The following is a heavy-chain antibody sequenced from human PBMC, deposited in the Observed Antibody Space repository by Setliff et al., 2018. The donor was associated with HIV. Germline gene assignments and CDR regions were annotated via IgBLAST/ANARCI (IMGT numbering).Heavy chain of an antibody. V-gene: IGHV3-48*03. Sequence: GSLRLSCAASGFIFSSYEMNWVRQAPGKGLEWVSYISSSGSPIHYADSVRGRFTISRDNAKKSLYLQMNSLRAEDTAVYYCAKDHATSSWFTALLDYWGQGTLVTVSS. CDR2: ISSSGSPI. J-gene: IGHJ4*02. D-gene: IGHD6-13*01. CDR1: GFIFSSYE. CDR3: AKDHATSSWFTALLDY.